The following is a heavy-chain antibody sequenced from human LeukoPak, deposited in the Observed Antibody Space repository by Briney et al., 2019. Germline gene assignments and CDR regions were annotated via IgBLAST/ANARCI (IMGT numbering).Heavy chain of an antibody. Sequence: GGSLRLSCAASGFTFNTYTMNWVRQAPGKGLEWVSYISGSSGTIDYADSARGRFTISRDNAKNSLYLQMNSLRAEDTAVYYCARDLPGGYGMDVWGQGTTVTVSS. CDR2: ISGSSGTI. CDR3: ARDLPGGYGMDV. D-gene: IGHD3-16*01. CDR1: GFTFNTYT. V-gene: IGHV3-48*04. J-gene: IGHJ6*02.